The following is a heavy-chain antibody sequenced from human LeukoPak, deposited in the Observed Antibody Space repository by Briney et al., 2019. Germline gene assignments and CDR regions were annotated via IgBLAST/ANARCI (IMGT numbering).Heavy chain of an antibody. CDR2: INHSGST. CDR3: ARGPGGCSSTSCYLDY. J-gene: IGHJ4*02. Sequence: PSETLSLTCAVYGGSFSGYYWSWIRQPPGKGLEWIGEINHSGSTNYNPSLKSRVTISVDTSKNQFPLKLSSVTAADTAVYYCARGPGGCSSTSCYLDYWGQGTLVTVSS. D-gene: IGHD2-2*01. CDR1: GGSFSGYY. V-gene: IGHV4-34*01.